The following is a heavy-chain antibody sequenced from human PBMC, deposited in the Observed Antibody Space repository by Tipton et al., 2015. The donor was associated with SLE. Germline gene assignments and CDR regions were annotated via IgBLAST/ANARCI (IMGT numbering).Heavy chain of an antibody. J-gene: IGHJ4*02. CDR3: ARDGKGQWPVDY. D-gene: IGHD6-19*01. Sequence: TLSLTCAVSGGSISSGGYSWSWIRQPPGKGLEWIGEINHSGSTNYNPSLKSRVTISVDTSKNQFSLKLSSVTAADTAVYYCARDGKGQWPVDYWGQGTLVTVSA. CDR1: GGSISSGGYS. CDR2: INHSGST. V-gene: IGHV4-30-2*01.